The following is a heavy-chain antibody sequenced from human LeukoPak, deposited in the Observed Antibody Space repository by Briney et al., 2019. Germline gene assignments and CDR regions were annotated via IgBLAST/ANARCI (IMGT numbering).Heavy chain of an antibody. Sequence: GASVKVSCKASGYTFTGYYLHWVRQAPGQGLEWMGWINPDSGGTDFAQKFQGRVAMTRDTSITTAYMDLSRLRSDDTAVYFCVREYCSGGSCRFDSWGQGTLVTVSS. D-gene: IGHD2-15*01. V-gene: IGHV1-2*02. CDR2: INPDSGGT. J-gene: IGHJ4*02. CDR1: GYTFTGYY. CDR3: VREYCSGGSCRFDS.